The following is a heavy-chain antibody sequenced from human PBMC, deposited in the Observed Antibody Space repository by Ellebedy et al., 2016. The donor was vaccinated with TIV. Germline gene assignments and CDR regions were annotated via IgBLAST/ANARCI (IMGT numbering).Heavy chain of an antibody. J-gene: IGHJ5*02. V-gene: IGHV3-23*01. CDR1: GFTLSSYV. CDR2: ISSDGAEI. CDR3: AKGGFRNWFDP. D-gene: IGHD1-14*01. Sequence: GESLKISCAASGFTLSSYVMSWVRQAPGKRLERVAAISSDGAEIYYADSVKGRFTISSDTSKNTLYLHMNSLRVEDTAIYYCAKGGFRNWFDPWGQGTLVTVSS.